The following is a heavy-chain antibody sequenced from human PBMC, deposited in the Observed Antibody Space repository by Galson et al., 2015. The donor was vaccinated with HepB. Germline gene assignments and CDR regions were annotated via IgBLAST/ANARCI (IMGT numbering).Heavy chain of an antibody. CDR3: ARDPNSTSGSYYLFDY. Sequence: SLRLSCAASGFTFSSYAMHWVRQAPGKGLEWVAVISYDGSNKYYADSVKGRFTISRDNSKDTLYLQMNSLRAEDTAVYYCARDPNSTSGSYYLFDYWGQGTPVTVSS. J-gene: IGHJ4*02. D-gene: IGHD1-26*01. CDR1: GFTFSSYA. CDR2: ISYDGSNK. V-gene: IGHV3-30-3*01.